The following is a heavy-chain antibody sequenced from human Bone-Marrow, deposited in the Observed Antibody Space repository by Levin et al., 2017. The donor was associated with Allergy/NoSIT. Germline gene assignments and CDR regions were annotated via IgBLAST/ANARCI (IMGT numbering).Heavy chain of an antibody. J-gene: IGHJ6*03. CDR1: GGSFSGYY. Sequence: NPGGSLRLSCAVYGGSFSGYYWSWIRQPPGKGLEWIGEINHSGSTNYNPSLKSRVTISVDTSKNQFSLKLSSVTAADTAVYYCARSHSGSYNYYYYYMDVWGKGTTVTVSS. D-gene: IGHD2-15*01. CDR3: ARSHSGSYNYYYYYMDV. V-gene: IGHV4-34*01. CDR2: INHSGST.